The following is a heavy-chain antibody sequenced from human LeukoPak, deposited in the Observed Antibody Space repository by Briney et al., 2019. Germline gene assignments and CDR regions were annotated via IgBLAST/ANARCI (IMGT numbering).Heavy chain of an antibody. D-gene: IGHD3-10*01. CDR3: ANSQERSYYGVY. CDR1: GGTFSSYA. CDR2: IIPIFGTA. J-gene: IGHJ4*02. V-gene: IGHV1-69*13. Sequence: GASVKVSCKASGGTFSSYAISWVRQAPGQGLEWMGGIIPIFGTANYAQKFQGRVTITADESTSTAYMELSSLRSEDTAMYYCANSQERSYYGVYWGQGTLVTVSS.